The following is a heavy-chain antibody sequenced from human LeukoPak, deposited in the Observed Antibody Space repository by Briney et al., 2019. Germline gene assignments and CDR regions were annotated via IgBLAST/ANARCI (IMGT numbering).Heavy chain of an antibody. V-gene: IGHV4-4*07. CDR3: ARGSGVAVGMDV. J-gene: IGHJ6*02. D-gene: IGHD6-19*01. Sequence: EASETLSLTCTVSGGSIGSSYWSWNRQPAGKGLEWIGRFFTGGSTYYNPSLESRVTMSVDTSKNQFPLNLSSVTAADTAVYFCARGSGVAVGMDVWGQGTTVIVSS. CDR1: GGSIGSSY. CDR2: FFTGGST.